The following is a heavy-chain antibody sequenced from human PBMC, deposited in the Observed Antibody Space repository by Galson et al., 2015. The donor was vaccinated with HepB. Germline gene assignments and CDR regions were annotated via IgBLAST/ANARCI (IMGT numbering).Heavy chain of an antibody. V-gene: IGHV3-33*01. Sequence: SLRLSCAASGFTFSSYGMHWVRQAPGKGLEWVAVIWYDGSNKYYADSVKGRFTISRDNSKNTLYLQMNSLRAEDTAVYYCARGTKTYSSGWQNFDYWGQGTLVTVSS. CDR2: IWYDGSNK. D-gene: IGHD6-19*01. CDR1: GFTFSSYG. J-gene: IGHJ4*02. CDR3: ARGTKTYSSGWQNFDY.